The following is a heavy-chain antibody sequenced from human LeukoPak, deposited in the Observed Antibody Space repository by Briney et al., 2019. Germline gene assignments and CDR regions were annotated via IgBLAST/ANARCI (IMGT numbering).Heavy chain of an antibody. CDR1: GFTFSSYS. CDR3: ARDVGSYYDFWSGYDGYYFDY. J-gene: IGHJ4*02. V-gene: IGHV3-21*01. CDR2: ISSSSSYI. Sequence: GGSLRLSCAASGFTFSSYSMNWVRQAPGKGLEWVSSISSSSSYIYYADSVKGRFTISRDNAKNSLYLQMNSPRAEDTAVYYCARDVGSYYDFWSGYDGYYFDYWGQGTLVTVSS. D-gene: IGHD3-3*01.